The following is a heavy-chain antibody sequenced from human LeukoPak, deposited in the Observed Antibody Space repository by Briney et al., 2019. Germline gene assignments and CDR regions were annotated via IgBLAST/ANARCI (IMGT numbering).Heavy chain of an antibody. V-gene: IGHV3-21*01. CDR3: ARDRSYDSSGYSLAFDI. CDR1: GFTFSSYS. D-gene: IGHD3-22*01. J-gene: IGHJ3*02. Sequence: GGSLRLSCAASGFTFSSYSMNWVRQAAGKGLEWVSSISSSSSYIYYADSVKGRFTISRDNAKNSLYLQMNSLRAEDTAVYYCARDRSYDSSGYSLAFDIWGQGTMVTVSS. CDR2: ISSSSSYI.